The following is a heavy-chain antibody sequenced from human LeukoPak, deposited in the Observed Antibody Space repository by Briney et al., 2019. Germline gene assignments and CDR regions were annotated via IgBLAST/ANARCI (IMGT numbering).Heavy chain of an antibody. CDR3: ARGQYYYGSGSGYYYGMDV. CDR1: GGTFSSYA. CDR2: IIPIFGTA. Sequence: SVKVSCKASGGTFSSYAISWVRQAPGQGLEWMGGIIPIFGTANYAQKFQGGVTITADESTSTAYMELSSLRSEDTAVYYCARGQYYYGSGSGYYYGMDVWGKGTTVTVSS. J-gene: IGHJ6*04. V-gene: IGHV1-69*13. D-gene: IGHD3-10*01.